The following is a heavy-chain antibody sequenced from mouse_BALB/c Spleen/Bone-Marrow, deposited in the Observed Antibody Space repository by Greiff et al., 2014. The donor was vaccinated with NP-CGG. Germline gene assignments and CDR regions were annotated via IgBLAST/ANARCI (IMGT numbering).Heavy chain of an antibody. CDR2: IYPGDGDT. CDR3: ARLDGYYPYYAMDY. D-gene: IGHD2-3*01. CDR1: GYAFSSYW. Sequence: QVQLQQSGAELVRPGSSVKISCKAPGYAFSSYWMNWVKQRPGQGLEWIGQIYPGDGDTNYNGKFKGKATLTADKSSSTAYMQLSSLTSEDSAVYFCARLDGYYPYYAMDYWGQGTSVTVSS. V-gene: IGHV1-80*01. J-gene: IGHJ4*01.